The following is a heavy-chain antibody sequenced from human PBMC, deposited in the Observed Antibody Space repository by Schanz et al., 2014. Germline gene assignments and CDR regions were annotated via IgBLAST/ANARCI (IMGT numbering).Heavy chain of an antibody. CDR3: VSTRSYSSYAL. CDR1: GFTFSTFA. D-gene: IGHD3-10*01. J-gene: IGHJ4*02. CDR2: ISHDGYST. Sequence: VPLLEFGGDLVQPGGSLRLSCSASGFTFSTFAMHWVRQAPGKGLEYVSAISHDGYSTYYADSVKGRFTISRDNSKNTLYLQMNSLRAEDTAVYHCVSTRSYSSYALWGQGTLVTVSS. V-gene: IGHV3-64*04.